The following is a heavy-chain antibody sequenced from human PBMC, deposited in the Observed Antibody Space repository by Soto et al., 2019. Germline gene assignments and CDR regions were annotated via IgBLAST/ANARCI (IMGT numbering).Heavy chain of an antibody. Sequence: GGSLRLSCAASGFTFSSYDMHWVRQAPGKGLEWVSAIGTAGDTYYPGSVKGRFTISRENAKNSLYLQMNSLRAEDTAVYYWARARYTYSVADPLDYWGQGTLVTVSS. CDR1: GFTFSSYD. D-gene: IGHD6-19*01. CDR3: ARARYTYSVADPLDY. CDR2: IGTAGDT. V-gene: IGHV3-13*01. J-gene: IGHJ4*02.